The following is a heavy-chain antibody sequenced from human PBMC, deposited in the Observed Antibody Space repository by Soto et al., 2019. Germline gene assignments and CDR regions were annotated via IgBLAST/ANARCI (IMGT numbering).Heavy chain of an antibody. Sequence: SETLSLTCYVSGDSINNTYWWSGVRQAPEKGLECIVEIYHTGGRSYMPSLRGRITLSVDTSKNQFSLKLTSVTAADTAVYYCARDWPAGYWDWKKLWDYYGMDVWGQGTTVTVSS. V-gene: IGHV4-4*02. CDR3: ARDWPAGYWDWKKLWDYYGMDV. D-gene: IGHD1-1*01. CDR1: GDSINNTYW. CDR2: IYHTGGR. J-gene: IGHJ6*02.